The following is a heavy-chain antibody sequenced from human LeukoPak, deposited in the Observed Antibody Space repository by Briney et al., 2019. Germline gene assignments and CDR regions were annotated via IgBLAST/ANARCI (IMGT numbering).Heavy chain of an antibody. CDR1: GYSISSSNW. CDR3: ARQAYYDFWSGHYSRGVEDAFDI. Sequence: PSETLSLTCAVSGYSISSSNWWGWIRQPPGKGLEWIITISHSGTTYYNPSLKGRVTISVDTSKNQFSLKLRSVTTADTAVYYCARQAYYDFWSGHYSRGVEDAFDIWGQGTMVSVSS. CDR2: ISHSGTT. D-gene: IGHD3-3*01. V-gene: IGHV4-38-2*01. J-gene: IGHJ3*02.